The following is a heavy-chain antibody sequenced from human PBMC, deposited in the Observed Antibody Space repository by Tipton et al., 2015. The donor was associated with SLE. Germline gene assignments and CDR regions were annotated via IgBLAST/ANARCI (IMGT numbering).Heavy chain of an antibody. CDR1: GGSISSHY. CDR3: ARADYYYMDV. V-gene: IGHV4-59*11. J-gene: IGHJ6*03. CDR2: IYYSGST. Sequence: TLSLTCTVSGGSISSHYWSWIRQPPGKGLEWIGYIYYSGSTNYNPSLKSRVTISVDTSKNQFSLKLSSVTAADTAVYYCARADYYYMDVWGKGTTVTVSS.